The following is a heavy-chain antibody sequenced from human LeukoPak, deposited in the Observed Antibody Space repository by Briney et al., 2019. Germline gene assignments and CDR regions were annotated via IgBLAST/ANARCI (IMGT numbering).Heavy chain of an antibody. CDR1: GFTFSNYA. CDR3: AKVAPMITSGGFDY. Sequence: GGSLRLSCAASGFTFSNYAMSWVRQAPGKGLEWGSAISGSAGSTYYADSVKGRFTISRDNSKNTLYLQMNSLRAEDTAVYYCAKVAPMITSGGFDYWGQGPLVTVSS. V-gene: IGHV3-23*01. CDR2: ISGSAGST. J-gene: IGHJ4*02. D-gene: IGHD3-16*01.